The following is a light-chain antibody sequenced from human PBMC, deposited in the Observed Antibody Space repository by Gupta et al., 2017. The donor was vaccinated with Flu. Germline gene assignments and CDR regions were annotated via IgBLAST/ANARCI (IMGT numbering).Light chain of an antibody. V-gene: IGKV1-33*01. J-gene: IGKJ1*01. CDR2: DAS. CDR3: QQDDNLRRT. CDR1: QDITNY. Sequence: DIQMTQSPSSLSASVGDRVTITCQASQDITNYLNWYQQKPGKAPKLLIYDASNLEIGVPSRFSGSGSGTNFSFTISSLHPEDIATYYCQQDDNLRRTFGQGTKLEI.